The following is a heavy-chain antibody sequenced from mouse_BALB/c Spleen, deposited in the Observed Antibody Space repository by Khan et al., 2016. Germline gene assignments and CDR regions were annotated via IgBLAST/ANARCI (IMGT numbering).Heavy chain of an antibody. CDR1: GFSLTSYG. Sequence: QMQLEESGPGLVAPSQSLSITCTISGFSLTSYGVHWVRQPPGKGLEWLVVIWSDGSTTYNSALKSRLSISKDNSKSQVFLKMNSLQTDDTAMYYCARHYYGSYYAMDYWGQGTSVTVSS. CDR2: IWSDGST. V-gene: IGHV2-6-1*01. J-gene: IGHJ4*01. CDR3: ARHYYGSYYAMDY. D-gene: IGHD1-1*01.